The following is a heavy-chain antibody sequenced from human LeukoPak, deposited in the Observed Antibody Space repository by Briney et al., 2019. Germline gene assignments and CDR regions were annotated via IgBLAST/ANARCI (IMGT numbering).Heavy chain of an antibody. CDR2: FHPEDDEI. CDR3: ARERDGYNFDYYYGMDV. D-gene: IGHD5-24*01. J-gene: IGHJ6*02. V-gene: IGHV1-24*01. CDR1: GSSLSGLS. Sequence: ASVKVSCTVSGSSLSGLSMHWVRHSPPKGLEWLGGFHPEDDEIIYAQNFQGRVTITADESTSTAYMELSSLRSEDTAVYYCARERDGYNFDYYYGMDVWAKGPRSPSP.